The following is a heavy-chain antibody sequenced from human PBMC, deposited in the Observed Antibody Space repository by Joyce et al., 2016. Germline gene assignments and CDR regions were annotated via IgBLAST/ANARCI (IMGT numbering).Heavy chain of an antibody. D-gene: IGHD3-22*01. Sequence: EVQLLESGGGLIQPGGSLRLSCAASGFTFSNYAMTWVRQAPGKGLGWVSSMSGAGGRIYCADSVEGRFTVSRDNSKNTLYLQMNSLRAEDTAVYYCAKEVEYYDNSGKFDYWGQGTLVTVSS. V-gene: IGHV3-23*01. CDR1: GFTFSNYA. J-gene: IGHJ4*02. CDR2: MSGAGGRI. CDR3: AKEVEYYDNSGKFDY.